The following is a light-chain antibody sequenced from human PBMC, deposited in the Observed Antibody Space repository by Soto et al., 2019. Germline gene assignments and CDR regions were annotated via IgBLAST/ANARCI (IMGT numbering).Light chain of an antibody. J-gene: IGLJ3*02. Sequence: QAVVTQPPSASATPGQEVTISCSGSYSNVGDNYVYWYQQVPGTAPKLLIYRNNLRPSGVPDRYSASKSGSSASLAISGLRSEDEADYYCAAWDDNLRGWMFGGGTQLTVL. V-gene: IGLV1-47*01. CDR3: AAWDDNLRGWM. CDR1: YSNVGDNY. CDR2: RNN.